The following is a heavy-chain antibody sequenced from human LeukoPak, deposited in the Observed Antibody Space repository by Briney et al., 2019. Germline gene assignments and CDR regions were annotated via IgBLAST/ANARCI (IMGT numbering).Heavy chain of an antibody. D-gene: IGHD2-2*01. CDR2: IKQDGSEK. V-gene: IGHV3-7*01. J-gene: IGHJ3*02. CDR1: GFTFSNYY. CDR3: ARGPSGIVVVPAYYAFDI. Sequence: GGSLRLSCVASGFTFSNYYMSWVRQAPGKGLEWVANIKQDGSEKYYVDSVKGRFTISRDNAKNSLYLQMNSLRAEDTAVYYCARGPSGIVVVPAYYAFDIWGQGTMVTVSS.